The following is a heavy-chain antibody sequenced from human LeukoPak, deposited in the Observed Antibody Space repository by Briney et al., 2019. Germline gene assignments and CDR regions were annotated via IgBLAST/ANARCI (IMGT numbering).Heavy chain of an antibody. J-gene: IGHJ3*02. V-gene: IGHV4-59*01. Sequence: PSQTLSLTRTVSGGSLSSYYWGWIRQPPREGLGWIGYIYNSGSTNYNPSLKSRVTISVDTSKNQFSLKLSSVTAADTAVYYCARDSPYYDILTGYSTGAFDIWGQGTMVTVSS. CDR2: IYNSGST. CDR3: ARDSPYYDILTGYSTGAFDI. D-gene: IGHD3-9*01. CDR1: GGSLSSYY.